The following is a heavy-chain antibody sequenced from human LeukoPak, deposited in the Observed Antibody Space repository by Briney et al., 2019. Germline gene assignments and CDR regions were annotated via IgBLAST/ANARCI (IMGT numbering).Heavy chain of an antibody. CDR2: ISGSGGST. J-gene: IGHJ4*02. Sequence: GGSLRLSCTASGFTFSSCAMSWVRQAPGKGLEWVSAISGSGGSTYYADSVKGRFTISRDNSKNTLYLQMNSLRAEDTAVYYCAKDRSYGGNPWYFDYWGQGTLVTVSS. V-gene: IGHV3-23*01. CDR1: GFTFSSCA. CDR3: AKDRSYGGNPWYFDY. D-gene: IGHD4-23*01.